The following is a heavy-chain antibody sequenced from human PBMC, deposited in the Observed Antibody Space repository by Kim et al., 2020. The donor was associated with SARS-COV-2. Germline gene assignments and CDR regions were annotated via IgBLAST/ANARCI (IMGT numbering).Heavy chain of an antibody. CDR2: ISSSSSYI. Sequence: GGSLRLSCAASGFTFSSYSMNWVRQAPGKGLEWVSSISSSSSYIYYADSVKGLFTISRENAKNSLYLQMNSLRAEDTAVYYCARSLDYYYGMDVWGQGTPVTVSS. V-gene: IGHV3-21*01. CDR1: GFTFSSYS. J-gene: IGHJ6*02. CDR3: ARSLDYYYGMDV.